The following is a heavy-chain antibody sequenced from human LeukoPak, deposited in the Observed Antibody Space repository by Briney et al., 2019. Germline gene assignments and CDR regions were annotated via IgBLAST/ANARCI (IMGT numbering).Heavy chain of an antibody. CDR1: GGSISSSSYY. CDR2: IDYSGYT. Sequence: SETLSLTCTVSGGSISSSSYYWGWIRQPPGRGLEWAGSIDYSGYTYHNPSLKSRVTISVDTSKNQLSLKLSSVTAADTAMYYCVRDRSIEAMIVDWGQGTLVTVSS. CDR3: VRDRSIEAMIVD. V-gene: IGHV4-39*07. J-gene: IGHJ4*02. D-gene: IGHD3-22*01.